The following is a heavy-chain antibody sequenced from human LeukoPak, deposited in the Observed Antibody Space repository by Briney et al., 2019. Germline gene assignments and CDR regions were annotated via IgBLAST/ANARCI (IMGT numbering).Heavy chain of an antibody. CDR1: GFTFSNAW. D-gene: IGHD6-13*01. Sequence: PGGSLRLSCAASGFTFSNAWMSWVRQAPGKGLEWVANIKQDGSEKYYVDSVKGRFTISRDNAKNSLYLQMNSLRAEDTAVYYCARTGYRDPLDYWGQGTLVTVSS. J-gene: IGHJ4*02. V-gene: IGHV3-7*01. CDR2: IKQDGSEK. CDR3: ARTGYRDPLDY.